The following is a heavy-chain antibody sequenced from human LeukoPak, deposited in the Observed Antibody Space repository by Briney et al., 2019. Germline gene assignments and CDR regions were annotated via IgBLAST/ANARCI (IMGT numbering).Heavy chain of an antibody. V-gene: IGHV3-72*01. J-gene: IGHJ3*02. Sequence: GGSLRLSCAASGFTFSDHYMDWVRQAPGKGLEWVGRTRDKANSYTTEYAASVKGRFTISRDDSKNSLYLKMNSLKTEDKAVYYCRTFLGSSSSDAFDIWGQGTMVTVSS. CDR3: RTFLGSSSSDAFDI. CDR2: TRDKANSYTT. CDR1: GFTFSDHY. D-gene: IGHD6-13*01.